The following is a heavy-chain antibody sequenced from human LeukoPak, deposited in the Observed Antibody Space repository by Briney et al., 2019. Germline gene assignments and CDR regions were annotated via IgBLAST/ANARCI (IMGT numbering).Heavy chain of an antibody. J-gene: IGHJ4*02. D-gene: IGHD6-6*01. CDR1: GITLSNYG. V-gene: IGHV3-23*01. CDR3: AKGRIAARPIPFDY. Sequence: GGSLRLSCAVSGITLSNYGMSWVRQAPGKGLEWVSAISGSGGSTYYADSVKGRFTISRDNSKNTLYLQMNSLRAEDTAVYYCAKGRIAARPIPFDYWGQGTLVTVSS. CDR2: ISGSGGST.